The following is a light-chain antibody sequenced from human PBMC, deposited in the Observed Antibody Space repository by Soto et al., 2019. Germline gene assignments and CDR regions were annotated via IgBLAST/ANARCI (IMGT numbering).Light chain of an antibody. J-gene: IGKJ2*01. CDR1: QSLLHSNGYNY. CDR3: MQALQTCCI. V-gene: IGKV2-28*01. CDR2: LGS. Sequence: DIVMTQSPLSLPVTPGEPASISCRSSQSLLHSNGYNYLDWYLQKPGQSPQLLIYLGSNRASGVPDRFSGSGSGTDFTLKISRVEAEDVGVYYCMQALQTCCIFGQGTKLEIK.